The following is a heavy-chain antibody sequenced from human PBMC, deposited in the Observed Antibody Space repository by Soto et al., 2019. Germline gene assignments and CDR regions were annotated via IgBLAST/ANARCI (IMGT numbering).Heavy chain of an antibody. J-gene: IGHJ3*02. Sequence: ASVKASCKASGYTFTSYGISWVRQAPGQGLEWMGWISAYNGNTNYAQKLQGRVTMTTDTSTSTAYMELRSLRSDDTAVYYCARDYVYYYDISGYYGAFDIWGQGTMVTVSS. CDR3: ARDYVYYYDISGYYGAFDI. D-gene: IGHD3-22*01. V-gene: IGHV1-18*01. CDR1: GYTFTSYG. CDR2: ISAYNGNT.